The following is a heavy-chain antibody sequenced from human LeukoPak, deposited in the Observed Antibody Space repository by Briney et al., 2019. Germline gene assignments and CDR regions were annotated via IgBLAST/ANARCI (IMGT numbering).Heavy chain of an antibody. CDR1: GFTFCDYS. V-gene: IGHV3-49*03. Sequence: GRSLRLSCTASGFTFCDYSMSWFRQAPGKGLEWVGFIRSKVYGGTAEYAASVKGRFTISRDDSKSIAYLQMNSLKTEDTAVYYCTRDYLLYYEFWSGYSYYYMAGWGKGTTVTVYS. J-gene: IGHJ6*03. CDR3: TRDYLLYYEFWSGYSYYYMAG. CDR2: IRSKVYGGTA. D-gene: IGHD3-3*01.